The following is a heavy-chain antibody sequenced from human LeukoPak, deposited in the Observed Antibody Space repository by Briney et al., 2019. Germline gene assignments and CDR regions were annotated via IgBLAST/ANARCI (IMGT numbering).Heavy chain of an antibody. J-gene: IGHJ4*02. CDR1: GFTFTGYH. CDR3: ATPIMVRARFAFDY. Sequence: GASVKVSCKASGFTFTGYHLHWVRQAPGQGLEWMGWISPNSGGTNYAQKFQGRVTMTRDTSISTAYMELSRLRSDDTAVYYCATPIMVRARFAFDYWGQGTLVTVSS. V-gene: IGHV1-2*02. D-gene: IGHD3-10*01. CDR2: ISPNSGGT.